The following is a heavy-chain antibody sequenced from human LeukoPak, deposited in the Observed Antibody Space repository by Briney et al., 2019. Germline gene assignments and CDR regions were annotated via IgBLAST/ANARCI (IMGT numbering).Heavy chain of an antibody. Sequence: GGSLRLSCAASGFTFSSYEMNWVRQAPGKGLEWVSYISSSGSTIYYADSVKGRFTISRDNSKNTLYLQMNSLRAEDTAVYYCARGGESFLGIAAAGRFDYWGQGTLVTVSS. CDR2: ISSSGSTI. D-gene: IGHD6-13*01. V-gene: IGHV3-48*03. CDR1: GFTFSSYE. CDR3: ARGGESFLGIAAAGRFDY. J-gene: IGHJ4*02.